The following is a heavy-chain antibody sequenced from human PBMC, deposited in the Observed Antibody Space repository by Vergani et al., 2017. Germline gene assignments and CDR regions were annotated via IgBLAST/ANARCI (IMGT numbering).Heavy chain of an antibody. D-gene: IGHD2-2*01. J-gene: IGHJ4*02. CDR1: GGSISSGSYY. Sequence: QVQLQESGPGLVKPSQTLSLTCTVSGGSISSGSYYWSWIRQPAGKGLEWIGRLYTGGSTNYNPSLKSRVTMSVDTSKNQFSLKLSSVTAAETAVYYCARVPRVPAAFYFDYWGQGTLVTVSS. CDR2: LYTGGST. CDR3: ARVPRVPAAFYFDY. V-gene: IGHV4-61*02.